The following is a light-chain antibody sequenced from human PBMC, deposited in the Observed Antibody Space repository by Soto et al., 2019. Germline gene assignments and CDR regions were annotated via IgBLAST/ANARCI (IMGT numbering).Light chain of an antibody. J-gene: IGKJ2*01. CDR2: DAS. Sequence: EIVLTQSPGTLSLSPGERVTLSCRASQTVSNSYIASYQQKPGQAPRLLLYDASARATGIPDRVTGSGSGTDFTLTITRLEPEDFAVYYCQQYGRTPYTFGQGTKLEIK. CDR1: QTVSNSY. V-gene: IGKV3-20*01. CDR3: QQYGRTPYT.